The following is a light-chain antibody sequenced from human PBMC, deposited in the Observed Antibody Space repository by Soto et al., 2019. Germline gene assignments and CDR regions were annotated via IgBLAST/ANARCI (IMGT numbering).Light chain of an antibody. Sequence: QSALTQPASVSGSPGQSITISCTGTSSDVGGYNYVSWSQQHPGKAPQLMIYEVSKRPSGVSNRFSGSKSGNTASLTISGLQAEDGADYYCSSYTSSSTYVFGTGTKVTVL. CDR3: SSYTSSSTYV. J-gene: IGLJ1*01. CDR2: EVS. CDR1: SSDVGGYNY. V-gene: IGLV2-14*01.